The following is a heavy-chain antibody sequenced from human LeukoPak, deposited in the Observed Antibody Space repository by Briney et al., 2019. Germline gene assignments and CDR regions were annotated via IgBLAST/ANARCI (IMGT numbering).Heavy chain of an antibody. CDR2: LYSDGNT. V-gene: IGHV3-53*01. CDR3: ARGVEPLAANTLAY. CDR1: GFTVITND. J-gene: IGHJ4*02. Sequence: GGSLRLSCAASGFTVITNDMAWVRQAPGKGLEWVSVLYSDGNTKYADSVQGRFTISRDDSKNTLYLEMNSRSPDDTAVYYCARGVEPLAANTLAYWGQGTLVTVSS. D-gene: IGHD1-14*01.